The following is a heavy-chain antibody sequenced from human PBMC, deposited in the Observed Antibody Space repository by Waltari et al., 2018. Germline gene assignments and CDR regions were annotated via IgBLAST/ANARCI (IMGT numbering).Heavy chain of an antibody. V-gene: IGHV3-23*01. D-gene: IGHD3-3*01. J-gene: IGHJ4*02. CDR2: LTGSGDST. Sequence: EVQLLESGGGLVQSGGSLRLSCAASGFTFSSYAMRWVRQAPGKGLEWVSALTGSGDSTYYADSVKGRFTISRDNSKNTLYLQMNSLRAEDTAVYYCAKTSGYYGYWGQGTLVTVSS. CDR3: AKTSGYYGY. CDR1: GFTFSSYA.